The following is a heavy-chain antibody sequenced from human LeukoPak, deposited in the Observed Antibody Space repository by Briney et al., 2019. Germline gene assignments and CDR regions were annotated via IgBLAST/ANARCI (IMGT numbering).Heavy chain of an antibody. V-gene: IGHV4-30-4*01. Sequence: SETLSLTCTVSGGSISSGDYYWRWIRQPPGRCRGWLVFIYYSGSTYYNPSLKGRVTIPVDTSKNQFSLKLSSVTAADTAVYYCARDTMVRGIWIGIGLDYWGQGTLVTVSS. CDR2: IYYSGST. CDR3: ARDTMVRGIWIGIGLDY. J-gene: IGHJ4*02. D-gene: IGHD3-10*01. CDR1: GGSISSGDYY.